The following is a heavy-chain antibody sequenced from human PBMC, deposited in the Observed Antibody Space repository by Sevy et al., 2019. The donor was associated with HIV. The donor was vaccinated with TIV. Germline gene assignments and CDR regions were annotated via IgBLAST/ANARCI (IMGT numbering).Heavy chain of an antibody. V-gene: IGHV3-15*01. CDR2: IKSKTDGGPT. Sequence: GGSLRLSCAASGFTFSNAWMSWVRQAPGKGLEWVGRIKSKTDGGPTDYAEPVAGRFTISRDDSKNSLYLQMNSLKTEDTEMYYCTTVWAPYYYDSSGPLGPFDIWGQGTMVTVSS. CDR3: TTVWAPYYYDSSGPLGPFDI. CDR1: GFTFSNAW. J-gene: IGHJ3*02. D-gene: IGHD3-22*01.